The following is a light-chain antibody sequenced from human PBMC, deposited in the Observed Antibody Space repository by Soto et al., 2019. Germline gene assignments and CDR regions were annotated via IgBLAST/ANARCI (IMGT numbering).Light chain of an antibody. CDR3: QQYVSSPWA. J-gene: IGKJ1*01. CDR2: AAS. CDR1: HSVTNSF. Sequence: EIGLAQSPGTLSLSPGERATLSCRASHSVTNSFLAWYQQKPGQAPSLLIYAASRRYTGIPDRFTGSGSGTDFTLTISRLEPEDFAVYYCQQYVSSPWAFGQGTKVEI. V-gene: IGKV3-20*01.